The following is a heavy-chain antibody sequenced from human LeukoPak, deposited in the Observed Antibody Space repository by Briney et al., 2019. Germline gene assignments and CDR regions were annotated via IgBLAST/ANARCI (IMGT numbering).Heavy chain of an antibody. CDR1: GGTFSSYA. J-gene: IGHJ4*02. CDR2: IIPIFGTA. Sequence: ASVKVSCKASGGTFSSYAISWVRQAPGQGLEWMGGIIPIFGTANYAQKFQGRVTITADESTSTAYMELSSLRSEDTAVYYCARDPPDSTIFGVPNRPGHLDYWGQGTLVTVSS. CDR3: ARDPPDSTIFGVPNRPGHLDY. V-gene: IGHV1-69*13. D-gene: IGHD3-3*01.